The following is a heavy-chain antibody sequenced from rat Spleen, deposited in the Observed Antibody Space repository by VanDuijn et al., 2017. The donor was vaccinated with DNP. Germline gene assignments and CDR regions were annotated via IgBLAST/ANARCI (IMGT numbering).Heavy chain of an antibody. CDR2: ISYDGGRN. CDR3: ARLSEYRYKFWYFDF. V-gene: IGHV5-22*01. CDR1: GFTFSKYG. Sequence: EVQLVESGGGLVQPGRSLKLSCAASGFTFSKYGMAWVRQAPTQGLEWVAYISYDGGRNNYGDSVKGRFTISRDNTKSTLYLQMNSLRSEDMATYFCARLSEYRYKFWYFDFWGPGTMVTVSS. J-gene: IGHJ1*01. D-gene: IGHD1-5*01.